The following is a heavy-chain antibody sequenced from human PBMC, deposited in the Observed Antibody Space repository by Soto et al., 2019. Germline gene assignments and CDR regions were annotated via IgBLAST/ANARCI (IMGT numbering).Heavy chain of an antibody. CDR2: IYPGDSDT. J-gene: IGHJ2*01. CDR1: GYSFTSYW. CDR3: ARPYDSTQGGPPRNWYFDL. D-gene: IGHD3-22*01. V-gene: IGHV5-51*01. Sequence: ESLKISCKGSGYSFTSYWIGWVRQMPGKGLEWMGIIYPGDSDTRYSPSFQGQVTISADKSISTAYLQWSSLKASDTAMYYCARPYDSTQGGPPRNWYFDLWGRGTLVTVSS.